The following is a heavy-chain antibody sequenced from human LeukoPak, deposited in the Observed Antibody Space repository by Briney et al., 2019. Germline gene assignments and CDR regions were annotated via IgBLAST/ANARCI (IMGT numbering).Heavy chain of an antibody. CDR2: TGNKASRYTT. Sequence: GGSLRLSCAASGSTFSDQYMDWVRQAPGEGLQWVGRTGNKASRYTTEYAASVEGRFTISRDDSKNSLYLQMNSLKTEDTALYYCTRGYSGRSAYAFDIWGQGTMVTVSS. CDR1: GSTFSDQY. V-gene: IGHV3-72*01. D-gene: IGHD1-26*01. CDR3: TRGYSGRSAYAFDI. J-gene: IGHJ3*02.